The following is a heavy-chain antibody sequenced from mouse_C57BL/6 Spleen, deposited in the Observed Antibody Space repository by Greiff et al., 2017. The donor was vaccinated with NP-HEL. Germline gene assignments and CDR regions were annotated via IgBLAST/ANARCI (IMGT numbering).Heavy chain of an antibody. Sequence: QVQLQQPGAELVRPGSSVKLSCKASGYTFTSYWMDWVKQRPGQGLEWIGNIYPSDSETHYNQKFKDKATLTVDKSSSTAYMQLSSLTSEDSAVYYCARSNYYGSSYRYFDVWGTGTTVTVSS. D-gene: IGHD1-1*01. J-gene: IGHJ1*03. CDR3: ARSNYYGSSYRYFDV. CDR2: IYPSDSET. V-gene: IGHV1-61*01. CDR1: GYTFTSYW.